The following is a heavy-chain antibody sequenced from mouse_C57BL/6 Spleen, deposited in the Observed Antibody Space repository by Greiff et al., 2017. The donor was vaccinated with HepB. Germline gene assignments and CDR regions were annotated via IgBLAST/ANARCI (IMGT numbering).Heavy chain of an antibody. D-gene: IGHD3-2*02. CDR3: ARETAKGDYAMDY. CDR1: GFTFSSYT. J-gene: IGHJ4*01. CDR2: ISGGGGNT. Sequence: EVKLMESGGGLVKPGGSLKLSCAASGFTFSSYTMSWVRQTPEKRLEWVATISGGGGNTYYPDSVKGRFTISRDNAKNTLYLQMSSRRSEDTALYYCARETAKGDYAMDYWGQGTSVTVSS. V-gene: IGHV5-9*01.